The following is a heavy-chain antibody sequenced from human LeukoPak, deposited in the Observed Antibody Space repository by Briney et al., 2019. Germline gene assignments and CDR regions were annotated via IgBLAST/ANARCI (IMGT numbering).Heavy chain of an antibody. Sequence: GASVKVSSKASGYTFSDSYMHWVRQAPGQGLEWMGWINPTSGVTKYAEKFQGRVTMTRDTSIRTAYMEMSRLRSDDTALYYYARDLYSGTYGCWGQGTLVTVSS. CDR2: INPTSGVT. D-gene: IGHD1-26*01. CDR3: ARDLYSGTYGC. J-gene: IGHJ4*02. V-gene: IGHV1-2*02. CDR1: GYTFSDSY.